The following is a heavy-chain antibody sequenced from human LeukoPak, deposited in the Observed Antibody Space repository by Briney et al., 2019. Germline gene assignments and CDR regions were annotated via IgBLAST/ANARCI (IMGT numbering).Heavy chain of an antibody. CDR3: ARGGPTYYYDSSGYYYRLYYFDY. V-gene: IGHV4-31*03. CDR2: IYYSGST. D-gene: IGHD3-22*01. J-gene: IGHJ4*02. CDR1: GGSISSGGYY. Sequence: SETLSLTCTVSGGSISSGGYYWSWIRQHPGKGLEWIGYIYYSGSTYYNPSLKGRVTISVDTSKNQFSLKLSPVTAADTAVYYCARGGPTYYYDSSGYYYRLYYFDYWGQGTLVTVSS.